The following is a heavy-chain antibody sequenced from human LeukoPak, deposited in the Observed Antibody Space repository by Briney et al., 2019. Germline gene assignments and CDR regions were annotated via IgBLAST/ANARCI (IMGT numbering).Heavy chain of an antibody. CDR2: IYYSGST. J-gene: IGHJ5*02. CDR3: ARHRYYYDSSGYYYQP. Sequence: SETLSLTCIVSGASISSYYWSWIRQPPGKGLEWIGYIYYSGSTNYNPSLKSRVTISVDTSKNQFSLRLSSVTAADTAVYYCARHRYYYDSSGYYYQPWGQGTLVTVSP. V-gene: IGHV4-59*01. CDR1: GASISSYY. D-gene: IGHD3-22*01.